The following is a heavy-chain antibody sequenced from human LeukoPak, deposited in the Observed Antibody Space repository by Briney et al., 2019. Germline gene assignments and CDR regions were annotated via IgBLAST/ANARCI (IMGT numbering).Heavy chain of an antibody. D-gene: IGHD1-1*01. V-gene: IGHV3-21*01. CDR3: ARDRLLEDRDYHYYYYMDV. Sequence: GGSLRLSCAVPGFTFSSYSMNWVRQAAGKGLEWVSSISTSSKYRYYADSVRGRFTISRDNAKNSLSLQMNSLRAEDTAVYYCARDRLLEDRDYHYYYYMDVWGIGTTVTVSS. CDR2: ISTSSKYR. CDR1: GFTFSSYS. J-gene: IGHJ6*03.